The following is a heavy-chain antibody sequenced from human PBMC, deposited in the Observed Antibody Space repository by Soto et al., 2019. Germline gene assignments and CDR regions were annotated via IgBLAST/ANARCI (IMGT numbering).Heavy chain of an antibody. Sequence: HPGGSLRLSCAASGFTISTYHLNWVRQAPGKGLEWVSYISTTYYADSVRGRFTISRDRSKNTLYLQMSSLRAEDTALYYCAKNQERELPRVIDFWGQGTLVTVSS. D-gene: IGHD1-7*01. J-gene: IGHJ4*02. CDR3: AKNQERELPRVIDF. CDR1: GFTISTYH. V-gene: IGHV3-48*01. CDR2: ISTT.